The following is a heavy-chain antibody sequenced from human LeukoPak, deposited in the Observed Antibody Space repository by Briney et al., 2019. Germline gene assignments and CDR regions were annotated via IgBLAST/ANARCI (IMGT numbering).Heavy chain of an antibody. D-gene: IGHD3-9*01. Sequence: SETLSLTCAVSGDSIATTNWWSWVRQPPGKGLEWIGEIYHTGSTNNNPSLKSRVTISVDKSKNQFSLKLSSVTAADTAVYYCARVSDILTGQTLIDYWGQGTLVTVSS. CDR2: IYHTGST. J-gene: IGHJ4*02. CDR1: GDSIATTNW. CDR3: ARVSDILTGQTLIDY. V-gene: IGHV4-4*02.